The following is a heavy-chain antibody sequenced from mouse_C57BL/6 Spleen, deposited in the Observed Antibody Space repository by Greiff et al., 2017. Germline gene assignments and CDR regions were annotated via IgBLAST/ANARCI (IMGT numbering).Heavy chain of an antibody. CDR3: GITTVVAPYAMDY. CDR1: GYTFTSYW. D-gene: IGHD1-1*01. J-gene: IGHJ4*01. CDR2: IDPSDSYT. Sequence: QVQLKQPGAELVMPGASVKLSCKASGYTFTSYWMHWVKQRPGQGLERIGEIDPSDSYTNYNQKFKGKSTLTVDKSSGTAYMQLSSLTSEDSAVYYCGITTVVAPYAMDYWGQGTSVTVSS. V-gene: IGHV1-69*01.